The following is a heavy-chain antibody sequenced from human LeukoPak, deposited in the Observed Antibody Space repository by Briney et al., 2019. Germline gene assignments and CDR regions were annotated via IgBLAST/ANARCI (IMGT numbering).Heavy chain of an antibody. Sequence: PSQTLSLTCTVSGVSITSGIYYWSWIRQPAGKGLEWIGRIYTSGSTNYNPSLKSRVTISVDTSKNQFSLKLSSVTAADTAVYYCARGTYYYDSSGYYSNWFDPWGQGTLVTVSS. J-gene: IGHJ5*02. CDR2: IYTSGST. CDR1: GVSITSGIYY. CDR3: ARGTYYYDSSGYYSNWFDP. V-gene: IGHV4-61*02. D-gene: IGHD3-22*01.